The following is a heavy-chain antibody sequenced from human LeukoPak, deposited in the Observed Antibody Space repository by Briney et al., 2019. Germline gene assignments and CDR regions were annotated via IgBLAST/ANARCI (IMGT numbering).Heavy chain of an antibody. Sequence: KPSETLSLACTVSGGSISSYYWSWIRQPPGKGLEWIGYFYYSGSTNYNPSLKSRVTVSVDTSKKQFSLKLSSVTAADTAVYYCARVRGSGYFDYWGQGTLVTVSS. J-gene: IGHJ4*02. CDR1: GGSISSYY. CDR2: FYYSGST. D-gene: IGHD3-10*01. V-gene: IGHV4-59*08. CDR3: ARVRGSGYFDY.